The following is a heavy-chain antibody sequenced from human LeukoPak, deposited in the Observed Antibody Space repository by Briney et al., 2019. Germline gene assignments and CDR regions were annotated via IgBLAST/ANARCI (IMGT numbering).Heavy chain of an antibody. D-gene: IGHD3-10*01. J-gene: IGHJ4*02. CDR1: GFTFSSYA. CDR2: ISYDGSNK. V-gene: IGHV3-30*04. Sequence: PGRSLRLSCAASGFTFSSYAMHWVRQAPGKGLEWVAVISYDGSNKYYADSVKGRFTISRDNSKNMLYLQMNSLRAEDTAVYYCASNYGSGSNQNEYFDYWGQGTLVTVSS. CDR3: ASNYGSGSNQNEYFDY.